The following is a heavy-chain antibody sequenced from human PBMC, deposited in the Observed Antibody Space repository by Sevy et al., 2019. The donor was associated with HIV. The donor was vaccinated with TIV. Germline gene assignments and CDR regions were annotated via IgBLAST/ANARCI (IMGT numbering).Heavy chain of an antibody. CDR1: GFTFSSYA. V-gene: IGHV3-23*01. Sequence: GSLRLSCAASGFTFSSYAMSWVRQAPGKGLEWVSAISGSGGSTYYADSVKGRFTISRDNSKNTLYLQMNSLRAEDTAVYYCAKGRRDLYGMDVWGQGTTVTVSS. CDR2: ISGSGGST. J-gene: IGHJ6*02. CDR3: AKGRRDLYGMDV.